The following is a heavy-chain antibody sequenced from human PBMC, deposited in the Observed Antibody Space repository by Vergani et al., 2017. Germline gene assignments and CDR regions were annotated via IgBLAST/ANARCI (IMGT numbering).Heavy chain of an antibody. Sequence: QVQLQQWGPGLLKPSETLSLTCAVYGGSLSGYYWSWIRQPPGKGLEWIGYIYYSGSTNYNPSLKSRVTISVDTSKNQFSLKLSSVTAADTAVYYCARVGGDYTIYYYYYYMDVWGKGTTVTVSS. J-gene: IGHJ6*03. D-gene: IGHD4-17*01. CDR2: IYYSGST. CDR1: GGSLSGYY. CDR3: ARVGGDYTIYYYYYYMDV. V-gene: IGHV4-34*11.